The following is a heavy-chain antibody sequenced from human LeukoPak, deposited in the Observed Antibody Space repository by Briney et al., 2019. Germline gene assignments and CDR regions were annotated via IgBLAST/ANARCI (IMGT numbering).Heavy chain of an antibody. J-gene: IGHJ4*02. CDR2: ISYDGSNK. CDR3: ARDFYPDSSGWYVEWLFGY. V-gene: IGHV3-30-3*01. D-gene: IGHD6-19*01. Sequence: GGSLRLSCAASGFTFSSYAMHWVRQAPGKGLEWVAVISYDGSNKYYADSVKGRFTISRDNSKNTLYLQMNSLRAEDTAVYYCARDFYPDSSGWYVEWLFGYWGQGTLVTVSS. CDR1: GFTFSSYA.